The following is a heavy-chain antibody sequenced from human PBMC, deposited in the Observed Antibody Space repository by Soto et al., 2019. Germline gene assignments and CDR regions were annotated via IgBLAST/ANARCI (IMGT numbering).Heavy chain of an antibody. J-gene: IGHJ4*02. V-gene: IGHV3-30-3*01. Sequence: QVQLVESGGGVVQPGRSLRLSCAASGFTFSSYAMHWVRQAPGKGLEWVAVISYDGSNKYYADSVKGRFTISRDNYKNTLYLQMNSLRAEDTAVYYCARDRTIIVGATSYFDYGGQGTLVTVSS. CDR3: ARDRTIIVGATSYFDY. D-gene: IGHD1-26*01. CDR2: ISYDGSNK. CDR1: GFTFSSYA.